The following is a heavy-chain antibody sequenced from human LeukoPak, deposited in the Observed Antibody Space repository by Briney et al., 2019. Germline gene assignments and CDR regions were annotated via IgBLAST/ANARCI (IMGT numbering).Heavy chain of an antibody. D-gene: IGHD6-13*01. Sequence: SGGSLRLSCAASGFTFRSYDTHWVRQATGKGLEWVSGIGTAGEIYYPGSVKGRFTISRENAKNSLYLQMNSLRAGDTAVYYCARAAYSSTWYSRYFDLWGRGTLVTVSS. J-gene: IGHJ2*01. CDR1: GFTFRSYD. CDR3: ARAAYSSTWYSRYFDL. V-gene: IGHV3-13*01. CDR2: IGTAGEI.